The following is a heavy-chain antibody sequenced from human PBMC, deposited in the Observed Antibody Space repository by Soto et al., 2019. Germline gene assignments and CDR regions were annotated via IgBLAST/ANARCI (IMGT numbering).Heavy chain of an antibody. V-gene: IGHV1-3*01. CDR2: INAGNGNT. CDR1: GYTFTSYG. Sequence: ASVKVSCKASGYTFTSYGISWVRQAPGQGLEWMGWINAGNGNTKYSQKFQGRVTITRDTSASTAYMELSSLRSEDTAVYYCAVTYGAYAFDIWGQGTMVTVS. D-gene: IGHD4-17*01. CDR3: AVTYGAYAFDI. J-gene: IGHJ3*02.